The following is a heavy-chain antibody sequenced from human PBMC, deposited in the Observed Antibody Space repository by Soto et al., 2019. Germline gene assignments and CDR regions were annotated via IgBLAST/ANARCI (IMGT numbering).Heavy chain of an antibody. CDR2: MNPNSGNT. Sequence: ASVKVSCKASGYTFTSYDINWVRQATGQGLEWMGWMNPNSGNTGYAQKFQGRVTMTRNTSISTAYMELSSLRSEDTAVYYCATAVIGYDCWSGYYGDFDYWGRGTLVTVSS. CDR3: ATAVIGYDCWSGYYGDFDY. V-gene: IGHV1-8*01. CDR1: GYTFTSYD. J-gene: IGHJ4*02. D-gene: IGHD3-3*01.